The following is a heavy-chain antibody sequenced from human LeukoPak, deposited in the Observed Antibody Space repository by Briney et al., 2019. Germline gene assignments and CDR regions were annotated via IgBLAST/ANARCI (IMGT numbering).Heavy chain of an antibody. Sequence: GGSLRLSCAASGFTFSSYSMNWVRQAPGKGLEWVSSISSSSSYIYYADSVKGRFTISRDNAENSLSLQMNNLRADDTAVYYCARDQTPFVWGQGILVTVSS. CDR3: ARDQTPFV. CDR2: ISSSSSYI. CDR1: GFTFSSYS. J-gene: IGHJ4*02. V-gene: IGHV3-21*06.